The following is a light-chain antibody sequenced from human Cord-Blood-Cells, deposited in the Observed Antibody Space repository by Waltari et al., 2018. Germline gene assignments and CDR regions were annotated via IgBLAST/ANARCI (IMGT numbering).Light chain of an antibody. J-gene: IGLJ1*01. CDR3: SSYAGSNNLRV. CDR1: SSDVGGYNY. Sequence: QSALTQPPSASGSPGQSVTISSTGTSSDVGGYNYVSWYQQHPGKAPKLMIYEVSKRPSGVPDRFSGLQAEDEADYYCSSYAGSNNLRVFGTGTKVTVL. CDR2: EVS. V-gene: IGLV2-8*01.